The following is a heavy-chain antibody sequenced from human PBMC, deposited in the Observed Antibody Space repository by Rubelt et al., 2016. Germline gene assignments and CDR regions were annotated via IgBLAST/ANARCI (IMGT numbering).Heavy chain of an antibody. V-gene: IGHV4-31*03. J-gene: IGHJ4*02. Sequence: QVQLQESGPGLVKPSQTLSLTCTVSGGSISSGGYYWSWIRQHPGKGLEWIGYIYYSGSTYYNPSPKSRVTISVATSKNQFSLKLSSVTAADTAVYYCARGRNGYYDSSRFDYWGQGTLVTVSS. CDR1: GGSISSGGYY. D-gene: IGHD3-22*01. CDR3: ARGRNGYYDSSRFDY. CDR2: IYYSGST.